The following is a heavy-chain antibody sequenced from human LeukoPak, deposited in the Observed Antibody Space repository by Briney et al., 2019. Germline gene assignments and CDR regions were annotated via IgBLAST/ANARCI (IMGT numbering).Heavy chain of an antibody. CDR3: AGNHYYGSGGCF. CDR1: GFTFSDYG. Sequence: PTGRSLRLSCAASGFTFSDYGMHWVRQAPGKGLEWVAVISYDGSYKYYADSVKGRFTISRDNSKNTLYVQMNSLRAEDTAVYYCAGNHYYGSGGCFWGQGTLVTVSS. V-gene: IGHV3-30*03. J-gene: IGHJ4*02. D-gene: IGHD3-10*01. CDR2: ISYDGSYK.